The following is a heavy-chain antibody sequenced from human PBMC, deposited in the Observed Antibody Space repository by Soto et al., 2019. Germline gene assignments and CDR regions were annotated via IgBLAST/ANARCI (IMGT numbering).Heavy chain of an antibody. Sequence: ASVKVSFKASGYTFTGYYMHWLRQAPGQGLEWMGWINPNSGGTNYAQKFQGRVTMTRDTSISTAYMELSRLRSDDTAVYYCAREGSGSYYTPYWGQGTLVTVSS. CDR3: AREGSGSYYTPY. CDR1: GYTFTGYY. J-gene: IGHJ4*02. CDR2: INPNSGGT. V-gene: IGHV1-2*02. D-gene: IGHD3-10*01.